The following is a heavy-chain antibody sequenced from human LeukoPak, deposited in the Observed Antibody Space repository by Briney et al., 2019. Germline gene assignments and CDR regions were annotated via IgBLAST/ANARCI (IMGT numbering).Heavy chain of an antibody. CDR2: INWNGGST. CDR3: ARGLITMVRGVISTGFDY. V-gene: IGHV3-20*04. Sequence: GGSLRLSCAASGFTFSSYSMNWVRQAPGKGLEGVSGINWNGGSTGYADSVKGRFTISRDNAKNSLYLQMNSLRAEDTALYYCARGLITMVRGVISTGFDYWGQGTLVTVSS. D-gene: IGHD3-10*01. CDR1: GFTFSSYS. J-gene: IGHJ4*02.